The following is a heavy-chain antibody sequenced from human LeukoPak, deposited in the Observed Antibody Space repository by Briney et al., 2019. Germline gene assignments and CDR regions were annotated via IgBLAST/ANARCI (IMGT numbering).Heavy chain of an antibody. CDR3: ARALGELSYGRFYYYMDV. V-gene: IGHV4-59*01. Sequence: SETLSLTCTVSGGSISSYYWSWIRQPPGKGLEWIGYIYYSGSTNYNPSLKSRVTISGDNAKNQFSLKLSSVTAADTAVYYCARALGELSYGRFYYYMDVWGKGTTVTVSS. CDR2: IYYSGST. D-gene: IGHD3-16*02. J-gene: IGHJ6*03. CDR1: GGSISSYY.